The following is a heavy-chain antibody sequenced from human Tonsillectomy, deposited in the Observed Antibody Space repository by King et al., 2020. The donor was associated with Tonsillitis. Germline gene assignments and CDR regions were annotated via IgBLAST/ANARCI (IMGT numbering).Heavy chain of an antibody. CDR3: AKLTPNYYDSSGPVDY. CDR1: GFTFSRYA. Sequence: VQLVESGGGLVQPGGSPRLSCAGSGFTFSRYALSWVRKAPGKGLEWVSAISGGGGAPYYADSVKGRFTISRDNSKNTLYLQMNSLRADDTAVYYCAKLTPNYYDSSGPVDYWGQGTLVTVSS. D-gene: IGHD3-22*01. J-gene: IGHJ4*02. V-gene: IGHV3-23*04. CDR2: ISGGGGAP.